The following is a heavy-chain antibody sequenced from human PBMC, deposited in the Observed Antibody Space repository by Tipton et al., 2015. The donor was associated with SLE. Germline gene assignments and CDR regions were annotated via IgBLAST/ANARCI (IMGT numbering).Heavy chain of an antibody. V-gene: IGHV4-38-2*02. D-gene: IGHD6-13*01. Sequence: GLVKPSETPSLTCAVSGYSISSGYYWGWIRQPPGKGLEWIGEINHSGSTNYNPSLKSRVTISVDTSKNQFSLKLSSVTAADTAVYYCARDLLAAAGRKAFDIWGQGTMVTVSS. CDR3: ARDLLAAAGRKAFDI. J-gene: IGHJ3*02. CDR1: GYSISSGYY. CDR2: INHSGST.